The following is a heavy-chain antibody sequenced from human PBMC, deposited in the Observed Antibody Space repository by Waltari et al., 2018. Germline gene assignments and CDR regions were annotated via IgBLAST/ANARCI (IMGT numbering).Heavy chain of an antibody. J-gene: IGHJ5*02. CDR2: IFSTGST. D-gene: IGHD6-13*01. CDR3: ATSPSSSWYWIDP. V-gene: IGHV4-4*09. CDR1: GDSLSKSY. Sequence: QVQLQESGPGLVKPSETLSLTCTVPGDSLSKSYFHWIRQPPGTGLEWIGYIFSTGSTIYNPSLKSRVTISVDTSKNQFSLKLTSMTAADTSVYYCATSPSSSWYWIDPWSQGTLVTVSS.